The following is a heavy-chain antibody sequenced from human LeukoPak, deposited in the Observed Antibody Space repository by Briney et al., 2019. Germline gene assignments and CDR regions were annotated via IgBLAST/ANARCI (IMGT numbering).Heavy chain of an antibody. CDR3: ATLYGGSLDY. V-gene: IGHV3-30*02. CDR1: GVTFSSYG. CDR2: IRHDGTNQ. D-gene: IGHD5-12*01. Sequence: SGGSLRLSCVASGVTFSSYGMHWVRQAPGKGLEWVGYIRHDGTNQYNADSLKGRFTISRDNSQNTLYLQMNTLRAEDTAVYYCATLYGGSLDYWGQGTLVTVSS. J-gene: IGHJ4*02.